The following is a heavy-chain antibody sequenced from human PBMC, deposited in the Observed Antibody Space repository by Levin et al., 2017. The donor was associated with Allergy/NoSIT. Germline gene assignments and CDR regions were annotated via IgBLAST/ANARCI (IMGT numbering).Heavy chain of an antibody. V-gene: IGHV3-73*01. Sequence: PGGSLRLSCAASRFTFSGSAIHWVRQASGKGLEWVGRIRTKAKSDAPAYAASVKGRFTISRDDSKNTAYLQMNSLRTEDTAVYYCTTHDDSSSYGMDVWGQGTTVTVSS. CDR1: RFTFSGSA. D-gene: IGHD6-13*01. CDR3: TTHDDSSSYGMDV. CDR2: IRTKAKSDAP. J-gene: IGHJ6*02.